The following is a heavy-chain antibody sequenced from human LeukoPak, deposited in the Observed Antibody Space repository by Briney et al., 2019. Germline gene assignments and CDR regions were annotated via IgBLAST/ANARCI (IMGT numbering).Heavy chain of an antibody. V-gene: IGHV3-23*03. J-gene: IGHJ3*01. CDR2: LYSGGRS. CDR1: GFTFSSYA. Sequence: GGSLRLSCAASGFTFSSYAMSWVRQASGKGLEWVSVLYSGGRSDYADSVKGRFIMTRDNSKNTLSLQMNSLNAEDTAVYYCAGILRGSFDLWGQGTLVTVSS. CDR3: AGILRGSFDL.